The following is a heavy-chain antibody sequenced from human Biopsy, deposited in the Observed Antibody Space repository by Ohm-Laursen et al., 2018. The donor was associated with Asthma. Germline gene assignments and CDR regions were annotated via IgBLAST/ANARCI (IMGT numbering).Heavy chain of an antibody. V-gene: IGHV4-59*07. CDR1: GGSISSDY. Sequence: SDTLSLTCTVSGGSISSDYWSWLRLSPGKGLEWIGYIHNRGNTNYNPSLKSRVTISLDTSKNHFSLRLSFVTAADTAVYFCARGQGRGIQLWSLDPWGQGILVTVSS. D-gene: IGHD5-18*01. CDR2: IHNRGNT. J-gene: IGHJ5*02. CDR3: ARGQGRGIQLWSLDP.